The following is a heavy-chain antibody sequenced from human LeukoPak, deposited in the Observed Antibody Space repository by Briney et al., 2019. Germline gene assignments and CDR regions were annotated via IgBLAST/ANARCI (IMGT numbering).Heavy chain of an antibody. Sequence: SETLSLTCTVSGGSISSYYWGWIRQPPGKGLEWIGSIYYSGSTYYNPSLKSRVTISVDTSKNQFSLKLSSVTAADTAVYYCARDIQTYYYDSSGYFKGALFDYWGQGTLVTVSS. CDR3: ARDIQTYYYDSSGYFKGALFDY. D-gene: IGHD3-22*01. CDR2: IYYSGST. J-gene: IGHJ4*02. V-gene: IGHV4-39*07. CDR1: GGSISSYY.